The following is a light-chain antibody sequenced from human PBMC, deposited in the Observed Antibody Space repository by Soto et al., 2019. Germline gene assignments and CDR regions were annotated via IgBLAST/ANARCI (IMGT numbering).Light chain of an antibody. CDR2: GAS. J-gene: IGKJ1*01. CDR1: HSVSSNY. CDR3: QQYGSSPTWT. V-gene: IGKV3-20*01. Sequence: EIVLTQSPGTLSLSPGERATLSFRSSHSVSSNYLAWYQQKPGQAPRLLIYGASTRASGIPDRFSGSGSGTDFTLTISRLEPEDSAVYYCQQYGSSPTWTFGQGTKVDIK.